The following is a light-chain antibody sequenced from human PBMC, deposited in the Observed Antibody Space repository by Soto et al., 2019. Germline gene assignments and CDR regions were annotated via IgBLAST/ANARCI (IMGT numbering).Light chain of an antibody. Sequence: DIVMTQSPDSLAVSLGERATINCESSQSVLYSSNNKNYLAWYQQKPGQPPKLLIYWASTRESGVPDRFSGSGSGTDFTLTISSLQAEDVAVYYCQQYYSTSYTFGHGTKLEIK. CDR2: WAS. J-gene: IGKJ2*01. V-gene: IGKV4-1*01. CDR3: QQYYSTSYT. CDR1: QSVLYSSNNKNY.